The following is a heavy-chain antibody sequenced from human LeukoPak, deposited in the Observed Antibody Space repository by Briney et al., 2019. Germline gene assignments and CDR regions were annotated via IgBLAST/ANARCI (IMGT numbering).Heavy chain of an antibody. V-gene: IGHV1-2*02. CDR1: GYTFTGYY. Sequence: ASVKVSCKASGYTFTGYYVHWVRQAPGQGLEWMGWINPNSGGTYYAQKFQGRVTMTRDTSISTAYMELSRLRSDDTAVFYCARDYCSGGNCCSRYYYYMDVWGKGTTVTVSS. CDR3: ARDYCSGGNCCSRYYYYMDV. D-gene: IGHD2-15*01. J-gene: IGHJ6*03. CDR2: INPNSGGT.